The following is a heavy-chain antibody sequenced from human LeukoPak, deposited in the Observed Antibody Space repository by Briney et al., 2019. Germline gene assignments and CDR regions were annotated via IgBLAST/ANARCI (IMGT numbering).Heavy chain of an antibody. J-gene: IGHJ5*02. Sequence: GGSLRLSCTAPGFTLGDYAITSGRQTPGKGLEFVASIRGKDGGETTEYATSVKGRLTISRDDSSSIAYLQMNSLKSEDTGVYYGCRWRTTSMLFSWGQGTLVTVSS. CDR3: CRWRTTSMLFS. V-gene: IGHV3-49*04. CDR2: IRGKDGGETT. D-gene: IGHD1-1*01. CDR1: GFTLGDYA.